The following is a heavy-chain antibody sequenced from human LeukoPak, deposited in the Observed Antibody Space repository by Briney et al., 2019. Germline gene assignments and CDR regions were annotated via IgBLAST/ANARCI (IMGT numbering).Heavy chain of an antibody. J-gene: IGHJ4*02. CDR1: GFTFSSYG. CDR2: ISYDGSNK. V-gene: IGHV3-30*03. CDR3: ARDGLIRGDYFDY. Sequence: GGSLRLSCAASGFTFSSYGMPWVRQAPGKGLEWVAVISYDGSNKYYADSVKGRFTISRDNSKNTLYLQMNSLRAEDTAVYYCARDGLIRGDYFDYWGQGTLVTVSS. D-gene: IGHD2-15*01.